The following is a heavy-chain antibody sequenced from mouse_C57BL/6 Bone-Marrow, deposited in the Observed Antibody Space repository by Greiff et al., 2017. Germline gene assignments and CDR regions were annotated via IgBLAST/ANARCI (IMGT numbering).Heavy chain of an antibody. J-gene: IGHJ4*01. D-gene: IGHD2-4*01. CDR3: ARIYDYDSGTSPMDY. CDR2: IHPNSGST. CDR1: GYTFTSYW. Sequence: VQLQQPGAELVKPGASVKLSCKASGYTFTSYWMHWVKQRPGQGLEWIGMIHPNSGSTNYNEKVKSKATLTVDKSSSTAYMQLSSLTSEDSAFYHCARIYDYDSGTSPMDYWGQGTSVTVSS. V-gene: IGHV1-64*01.